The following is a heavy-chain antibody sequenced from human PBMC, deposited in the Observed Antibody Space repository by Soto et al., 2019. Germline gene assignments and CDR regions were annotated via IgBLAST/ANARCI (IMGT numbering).Heavy chain of an antibody. J-gene: IGHJ4*02. V-gene: IGHV1-2*02. CDR2: TSPSSLAT. Sequence: ASVNVSCKSSGYTFTGYYIHWVRQAPGQGLECMGWTSPSSLATNYAQRFQGRVTMSRDRAISTVYMELSRLRSEDTAVYYCAREDAERATRFLDYWGQGTVVTVSS. CDR1: GYTFTGYY. D-gene: IGHD2-21*01. CDR3: AREDAERATRFLDY.